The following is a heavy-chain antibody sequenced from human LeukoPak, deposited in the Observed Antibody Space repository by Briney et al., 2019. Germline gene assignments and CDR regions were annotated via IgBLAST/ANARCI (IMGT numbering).Heavy chain of an antibody. D-gene: IGHD1-26*01. J-gene: IGHJ4*02. V-gene: IGHV3-48*04. CDR3: ARDRGGSYSAIDY. CDR1: GFTFSSYS. Sequence: GGTLRLSCAASGFTFSSYSMNWVRQAPGKGLEWVSFISSSSSTIYYADPVRRRFTTSRDNAKNSLYLQMNSLRAEDTAVYYCARDRGGSYSAIDYWGQGTLVTVSS. CDR2: ISSSSSTI.